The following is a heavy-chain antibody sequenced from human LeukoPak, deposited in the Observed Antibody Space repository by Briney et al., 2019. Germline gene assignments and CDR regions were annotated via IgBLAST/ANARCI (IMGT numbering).Heavy chain of an antibody. J-gene: IGHJ6*02. CDR3: ARAPRYGMDV. Sequence: SETLSLTCTVSGGSISSYYWSWIRQPAGKGLEWIGEINHSGSTNYNPSLKSRVTISVDTSKNQFSLKLSSVTAADTAVYYCARAPRYGMDVWGQGTTVTVSS. CDR2: INHSGST. V-gene: IGHV4-34*01. CDR1: GGSISSYY.